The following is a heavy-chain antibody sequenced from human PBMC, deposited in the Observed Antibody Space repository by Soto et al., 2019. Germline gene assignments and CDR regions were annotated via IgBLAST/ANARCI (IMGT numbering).Heavy chain of an antibody. CDR1: GYSFTRYG. D-gene: IGHD3-22*01. J-gene: IGHJ4*02. CDR2: INPSGGST. V-gene: IGHV1-46*01. CDR3: ARDPNSYYDSSGLHPFFDY. Sequence: ASVKVSCKASGYSFTRYGIAWARQAPGQGLEWMGIINPSGGSTSYAQKFQGRVTMTRDTSTSTVYMELSSLRSEDTAVYYCARDPNSYYDSSGLHPFFDYWGQGTLVTVSS.